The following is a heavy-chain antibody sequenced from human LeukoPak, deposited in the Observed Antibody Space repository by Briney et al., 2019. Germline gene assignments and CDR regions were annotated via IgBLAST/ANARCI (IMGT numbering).Heavy chain of an antibody. CDR3: ARDWVTKKLSLDFDY. CDR2: ISAYNGNT. J-gene: IGHJ4*02. V-gene: IGHV1-18*01. D-gene: IGHD4-11*01. CDR1: GYTFTSYG. Sequence: ASVKVSCKASGYTFTSYGISWVRQAPGQGLEWMGWISAYNGNTNYAQKLQGRATMTTDTSTSTAYMELRSLRSDDTAVYYCARDWVTKKLSLDFDYWGQGTLVTVSS.